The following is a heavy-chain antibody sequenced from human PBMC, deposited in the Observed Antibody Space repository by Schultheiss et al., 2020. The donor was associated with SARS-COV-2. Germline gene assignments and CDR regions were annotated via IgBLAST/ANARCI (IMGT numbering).Heavy chain of an antibody. CDR2: IYYSGST. V-gene: IGHV4-59*12. Sequence: SETLSLTCTVSGGSISSYYWSWIRQPPGKGLEWIGYIYYSGSTNYNPSLKSRVTISVDTSKNQFSLKLSSVTAADTAVYYCASAREYSSGWNDAFDIWGQGTMVTVSS. CDR3: ASAREYSSGWNDAFDI. D-gene: IGHD6-19*01. CDR1: GGSISSYY. J-gene: IGHJ3*02.